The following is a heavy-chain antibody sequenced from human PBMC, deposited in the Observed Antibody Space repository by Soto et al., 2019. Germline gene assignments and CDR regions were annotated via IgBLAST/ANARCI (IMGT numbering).Heavy chain of an antibody. J-gene: IGHJ6*02. D-gene: IGHD2-2*01. CDR2: IYDSGTT. CDR1: GAPIRDYY. Sequence: PSETLSLTCTVSGAPIRDYYWSWVRQPPGKGLEWLGYIYDSGTTNYNPSLKSRLTISLDPSKFHFSLRLTSVTAADTAVYYCARGGGDCLSSSCYYYYALEVWGQGTXVTVSS. CDR3: ARGGGDCLSSSCYYYYALEV. V-gene: IGHV4-59*01.